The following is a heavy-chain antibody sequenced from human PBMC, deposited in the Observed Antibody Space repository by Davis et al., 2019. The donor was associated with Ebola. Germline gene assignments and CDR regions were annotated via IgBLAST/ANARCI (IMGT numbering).Heavy chain of an antibody. V-gene: IGHV3-48*02. CDR2: ITKGSDAI. CDR3: ARDHFFAFDF. J-gene: IGHJ4*02. D-gene: IGHD3/OR15-3a*01. Sequence: GESLKISCAASGFVFSDFSMNWVRQAPGKGLEWNTYITKGSDAIHYADSVKGRFTVSRDNAKNLVFLQMSSLRDEDSAVYYCARDHFFAFDFWSQGVHVSVSS. CDR1: GFVFSDFS.